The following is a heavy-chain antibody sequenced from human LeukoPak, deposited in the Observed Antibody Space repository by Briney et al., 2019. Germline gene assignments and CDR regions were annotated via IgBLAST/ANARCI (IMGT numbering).Heavy chain of an antibody. J-gene: IGHJ3*02. Sequence: ASVKVSCKASGYTFTSYGISWVRQAPGQGLERMGWISAYNGNTNYAQKLQGGVTMTTDTSTSTAYMELRSLRSDDTAVYYCASITMIVGAFDIWGQGTMVTVSS. V-gene: IGHV1-18*01. CDR1: GYTFTSYG. D-gene: IGHD3-22*01. CDR3: ASITMIVGAFDI. CDR2: ISAYNGNT.